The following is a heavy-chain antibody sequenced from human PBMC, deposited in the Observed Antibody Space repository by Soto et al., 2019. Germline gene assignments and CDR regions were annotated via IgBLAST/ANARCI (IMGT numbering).Heavy chain of an antibody. Sequence: PSETLSLTCTVSGGSISSYYWSWIRQPPGKGLEWIGYIYYSGSTNYNPSLKSRVTISVDTSKNQFSLKLSSVTAADTAVYYCARDRGDRICSGGSCYYYYYGMDVWGQGTTVTVSS. D-gene: IGHD2-15*01. J-gene: IGHJ6*02. CDR3: ARDRGDRICSGGSCYYYYYGMDV. CDR1: GGSISSYY. CDR2: IYYSGST. V-gene: IGHV4-59*01.